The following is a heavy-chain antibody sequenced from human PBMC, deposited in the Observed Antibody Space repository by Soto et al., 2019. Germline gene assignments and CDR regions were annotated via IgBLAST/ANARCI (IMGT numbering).Heavy chain of an antibody. D-gene: IGHD2-15*01. CDR3: ARVPGYCSGGSCYSRAFDI. CDR2: INHSGST. CDR1: GGSFSGYY. V-gene: IGHV4-34*01. Sequence: SETLSLTCAVYGGSFSGYYWSWIRQPPGKGLEWIGEINHSGSTNYNPSLKSRVTISVDTSKNQFSLKLSSVTAADTAVYYCARVPGYCSGGSCYSRAFDIWGQGTMVTVSS. J-gene: IGHJ3*02.